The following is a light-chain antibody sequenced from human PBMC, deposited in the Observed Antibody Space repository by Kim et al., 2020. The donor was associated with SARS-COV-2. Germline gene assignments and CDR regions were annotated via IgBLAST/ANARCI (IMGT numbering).Light chain of an antibody. CDR3: QQYASYPWT. CDR1: QSVSSTY. J-gene: IGKJ1*01. V-gene: IGKV3-20*01. Sequence: EIVLTQSPGTLSLSPGERATLSCRASQSVSSTYLAWYQQKPGQAPRLLISGASSRATGIPDRFSGSGSGTDFTLTISRLEPEDFAVYYCQQYASYPWTFGQGTKVDIK. CDR2: GAS.